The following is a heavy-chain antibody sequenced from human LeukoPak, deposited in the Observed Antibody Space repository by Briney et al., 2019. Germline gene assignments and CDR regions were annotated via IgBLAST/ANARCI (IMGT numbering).Heavy chain of an antibody. V-gene: IGHV3-64D*09. CDR2: ISYNGGST. D-gene: IGHD3/OR15-3a*01. J-gene: IGHJ4*02. Sequence: GGSLRLSCSASGFTLSSNAMHWVRQAPGKALEYVSAISYNGGSTYYANSVKDRFTISRDNSKNTLYLQMSSVRPEDTAVFYCVRRTGNYFDYWGQGTLVTVSS. CDR3: VRRTGNYFDY. CDR1: GFTLSSNA.